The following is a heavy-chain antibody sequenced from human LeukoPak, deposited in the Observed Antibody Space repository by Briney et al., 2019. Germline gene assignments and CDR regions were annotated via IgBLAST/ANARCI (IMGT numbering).Heavy chain of an antibody. CDR1: GFTFSSYG. J-gene: IGHJ4*02. CDR3: AKLSLTTVTTTSDY. V-gene: IGHV3-30*18. CDR2: ISYDGSNK. Sequence: GGSLRLSCAASGFTFSSYGMHWVRQAPGKGLEWVAVISYDGSNKYYADSVKGRFTISRVNSKNTLYLQMNSLRAEDTAVYYCAKLSLTTVTTTSDYWGQGTLVTVSS. D-gene: IGHD4-17*01.